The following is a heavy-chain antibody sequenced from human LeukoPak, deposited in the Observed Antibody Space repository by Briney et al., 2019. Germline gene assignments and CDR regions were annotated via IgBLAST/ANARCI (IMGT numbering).Heavy chain of an antibody. V-gene: IGHV4-39*01. CDR2: IYYSGST. D-gene: IGHD3-10*01. CDR1: GGSISSSSYY. J-gene: IGHJ5*02. CDR3: ARQRSGVLLWFGEGFDP. Sequence: SETLSLTCTVSGGSISSSSYYGGWIRQPPGKGLEGIGSIYYSGSTYYNPSLKSRVTISVDTSTNQFSLKLSSVTAADTAVHYCARQRSGVLLWFGEGFDPWGQGTLVTVSS.